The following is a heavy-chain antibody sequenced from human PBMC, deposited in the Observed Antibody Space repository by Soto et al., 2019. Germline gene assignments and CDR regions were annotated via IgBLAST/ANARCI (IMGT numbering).Heavy chain of an antibody. J-gene: IGHJ6*02. D-gene: IGHD6-13*01. CDR2: IKSKTDGGTT. CDR3: TTAMVRDYYYYGMDV. Sequence: LSLSCAASGFTFSNAWMSWVRQAPGKGLEWVGRIKSKTDGGTTDYAAPVKGRFTISRDDSKNTLYLQMNSLKTEDTAVYYCTTAMVRDYYYYGMDVWGQGPTVTAS. V-gene: IGHV3-15*01. CDR1: GFTFSNAW.